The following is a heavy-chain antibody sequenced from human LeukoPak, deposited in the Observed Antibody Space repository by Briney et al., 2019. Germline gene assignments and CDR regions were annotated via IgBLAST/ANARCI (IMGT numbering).Heavy chain of an antibody. Sequence: GGSLRLSCAASGFTFSSYSMNWIRQAPGKGLEWVSSISINSSDIYYANSVKGRFTISRDNAKNSLYLQMHSLIAEDTAVDYCAGVELGAVAGFYMDVGGKGTGVTISS. CDR1: GFTFSSYS. CDR3: AGVELGAVAGFYMDV. CDR2: ISINSSDI. V-gene: IGHV3-21*01. D-gene: IGHD6-19*01. J-gene: IGHJ6*03.